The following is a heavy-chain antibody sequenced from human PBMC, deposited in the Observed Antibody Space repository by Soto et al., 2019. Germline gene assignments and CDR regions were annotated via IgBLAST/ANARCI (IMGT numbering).Heavy chain of an antibody. V-gene: IGHV3-74*01. CDR1: GFTFRTCW. CDR2: INGDGSDT. D-gene: IGHD2-2*01. Sequence: PGGALRHPCAGSGFTFRTCWNLWVRHAPGKGLVWVSRINGDGSDTVYADSVKGRFTISRDNAKSTLYLQMNSLRAEDTAVYYCARDPSIVLVPAALMSYYSYYCILVCCQTTTVSV. CDR3: ARDPSIVLVPAALMSYYSYYCILV. J-gene: IGHJ6*02.